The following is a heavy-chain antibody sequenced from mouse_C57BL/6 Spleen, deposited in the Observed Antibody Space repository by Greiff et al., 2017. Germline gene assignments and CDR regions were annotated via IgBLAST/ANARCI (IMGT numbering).Heavy chain of an antibody. J-gene: IGHJ4*01. V-gene: IGHV1-82*01. CDR1: GYAFSSSW. D-gene: IGHD3-2*02. CDR2: IYPGDGDT. CDR3: EIREGQRRLEGTEDAMDY. Sequence: VQLQQSGPELVKPGASVKISCKASGYAFSSSWMNWVKQRPGKGLEWIGRIYPGDGDTNYNGKFKGKATLTADKSSSTAYMQLSSLTSEDSAVYLCEIREGQRRLEGTEDAMDYWGQGTSVTVSS.